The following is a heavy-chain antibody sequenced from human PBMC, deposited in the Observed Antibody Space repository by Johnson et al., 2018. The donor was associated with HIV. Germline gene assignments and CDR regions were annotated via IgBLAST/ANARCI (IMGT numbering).Heavy chain of an antibody. Sequence: QMLLVESGGGAVRPGGSLRLSCAASGFTFSSYAMHWVRQAPGKGLEWVSVIYGSNSTYYADSVKGRFTISRDNAKNSLYLQMNSLRAEDTALYYCARRGWELWTTQNAFDIWGQGTMVTVSS. D-gene: IGHD1-26*01. J-gene: IGHJ3*02. CDR2: IYGSNST. CDR3: ARRGWELWTTQNAFDI. V-gene: IGHV3-NL1*01. CDR1: GFTFSSYA.